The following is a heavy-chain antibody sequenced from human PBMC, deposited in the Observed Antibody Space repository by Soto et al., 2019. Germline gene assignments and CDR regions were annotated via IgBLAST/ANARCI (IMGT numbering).Heavy chain of an antibody. V-gene: IGHV4-59*01. D-gene: IGHD3-22*01. J-gene: IGHJ3*02. CDR1: GGSIGSYD. Sequence: SETLCLTCTVSGGSIGSYDWTWIRQPPGKGLEWIGYMYYNGNSNYSPSLKRRVTISIDTSKNQFALGLSSVTAADTAVYYCAGDSSGRYSHAFDIWGQGTMVTVS. CDR2: MYYNGNS. CDR3: AGDSSGRYSHAFDI.